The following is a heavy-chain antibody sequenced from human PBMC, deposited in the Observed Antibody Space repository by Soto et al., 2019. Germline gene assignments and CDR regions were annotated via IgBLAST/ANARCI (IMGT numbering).Heavy chain of an antibody. CDR1: GFTFSSYS. J-gene: IGHJ4*02. CDR2: ISSSSSYI. CDR3: ARGLAARPGY. Sequence: PGGSLRLSCAASGFTFSSYSMNWVRQAPGKGLEWVSSISSSSSYIYYADSVKGRFTISRDNAKNSLYLQMNSLSAEDTAVYYCARGLAARPGYWVQGTLVTVSS. D-gene: IGHD6-6*01. V-gene: IGHV3-21*01.